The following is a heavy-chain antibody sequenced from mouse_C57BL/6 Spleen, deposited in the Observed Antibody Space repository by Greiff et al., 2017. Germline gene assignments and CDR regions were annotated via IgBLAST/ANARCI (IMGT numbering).Heavy chain of an antibody. V-gene: IGHV1-69*01. Sequence: VQLQQPGAELVMPGASVKLSCKASGYTFTSYWMHWVKQRPGQGLEWIGEIDPSDSYTNYNQKFKGKSTLTVDKSSSTAYMQLSSLTSEDSAVYYCARCYGDLYFDVWGTGTTVTVSS. D-gene: IGHD1-1*02. CDR3: ARCYGDLYFDV. CDR2: IDPSDSYT. CDR1: GYTFTSYW. J-gene: IGHJ1*03.